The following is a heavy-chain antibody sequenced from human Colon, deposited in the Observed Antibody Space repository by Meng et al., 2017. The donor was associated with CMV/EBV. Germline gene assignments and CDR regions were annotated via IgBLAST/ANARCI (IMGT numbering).Heavy chain of an antibody. CDR3: ASGRLQWLLSR. D-gene: IGHD3-3*01. Sequence: ASVKVSCKASGYPFTGHFIHWVRQGPGQGPEWLGWINPNTGDTKYAQKFQGRVTMTSDTSITTAYMELSRLRPDDTADYYCASGRLQWLLSRWGQGTLVTVSS. CDR2: INPNTGDT. V-gene: IGHV1-2*02. J-gene: IGHJ4*02. CDR1: GYPFTGHF.